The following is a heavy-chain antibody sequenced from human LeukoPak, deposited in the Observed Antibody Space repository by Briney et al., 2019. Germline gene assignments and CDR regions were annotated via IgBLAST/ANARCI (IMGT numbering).Heavy chain of an antibody. Sequence: PGGSLRLSCAASGFTFSSYWMSWVRQAPGKGLEWVANIKQDGSEKYYVDSVKGRFTISRDNAQNSLYLQMNSLRAEDTAVYYCAREDCSGGSCYFDYWGQGTLVTVSS. CDR3: AREDCSGGSCYFDY. D-gene: IGHD2-15*01. V-gene: IGHV3-7*03. CDR2: IKQDGSEK. J-gene: IGHJ4*02. CDR1: GFTFSSYW.